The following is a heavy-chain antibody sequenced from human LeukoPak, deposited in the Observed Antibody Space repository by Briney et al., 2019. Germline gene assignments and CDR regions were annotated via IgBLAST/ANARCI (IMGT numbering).Heavy chain of an antibody. Sequence: PSETLSLTCTVSGGSISSYYWSWIRQPPGKGLEWIGYISSSGSINYNPSLRSRVTISVDTSKNQFSLRVSSVTAADTAVYYCARDDHSNYRFDFWGQGTLVTVSS. CDR3: ARDDHSNYRFDF. V-gene: IGHV4-59*01. D-gene: IGHD4-11*01. CDR1: GGSISSYY. J-gene: IGHJ4*02. CDR2: ISSSGSI.